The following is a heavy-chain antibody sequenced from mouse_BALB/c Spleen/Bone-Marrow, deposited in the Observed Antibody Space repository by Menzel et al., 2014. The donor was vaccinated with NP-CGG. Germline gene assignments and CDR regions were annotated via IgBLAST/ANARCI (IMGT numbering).Heavy chain of an antibody. CDR2: VNPNNGGT. D-gene: IGHD2-1*01. V-gene: IGHV1-26*01. CDR1: GYSFTGYY. J-gene: IGHJ2*01. CDR3: ARYLYGNYFDY. Sequence: EVKLQESGPELVKPGASVKISCKASGYSFTGYYMHWVKQSHGKSLEWIGRVNPNNGGTSYNQKFKGKAILTVDKSSSTAYMELRSLTSEDSAVYYCARYLYGNYFDYWGQGTTLTVSS.